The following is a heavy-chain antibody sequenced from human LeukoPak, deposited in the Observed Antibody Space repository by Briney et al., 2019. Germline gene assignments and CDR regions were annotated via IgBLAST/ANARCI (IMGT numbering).Heavy chain of an antibody. V-gene: IGHV3-48*04. CDR2: VSSSSSTI. Sequence: GGSLRLSCAASGFTLSSYSMNWVRQAPGKGLEWVSYVSSSSSTIYYADSVKGRFTISRDNAKNSLYLQMNSLRAEDTAVYYCARGGVFVYWGQGTLVTVSS. CDR1: GFTLSSYS. J-gene: IGHJ4*02. CDR3: ARGGVFVY.